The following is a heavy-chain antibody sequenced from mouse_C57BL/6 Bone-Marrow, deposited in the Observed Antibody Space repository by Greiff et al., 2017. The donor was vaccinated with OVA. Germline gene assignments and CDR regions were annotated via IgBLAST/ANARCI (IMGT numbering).Heavy chain of an antibody. V-gene: IGHV1-64*01. CDR2: IHPNSGST. Sequence: QVQLQQPGAELVKPGASVKLSCKASGYTFTSYWMHWVKQRPGQGLEWIGMIHPNSGSTNYNEKFKSKATLTVDKSSSTAYMQLSSLTSEDAAVYYCASLSYDAMDYWGQGTSVTVSS. CDR1: GYTFTSYW. CDR3: ASLSYDAMDY. J-gene: IGHJ4*01.